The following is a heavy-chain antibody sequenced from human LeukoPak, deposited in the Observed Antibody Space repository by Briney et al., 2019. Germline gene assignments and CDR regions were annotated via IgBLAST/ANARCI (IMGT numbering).Heavy chain of an antibody. CDR3: ARGYCSSTSCYPNFDY. D-gene: IGHD2-2*01. Sequence: PSETLSLTCTVSGGSISSHYWSWIRQPPGKGLEWIGYIYYSGSTNYNPSLKSRVTISVDTSKNQFSLKLSSVTAADTAVYYCARGYCSSTSCYPNFDYWGQGTLVTVSS. V-gene: IGHV4-59*11. CDR1: GGSISSHY. J-gene: IGHJ4*02. CDR2: IYYSGST.